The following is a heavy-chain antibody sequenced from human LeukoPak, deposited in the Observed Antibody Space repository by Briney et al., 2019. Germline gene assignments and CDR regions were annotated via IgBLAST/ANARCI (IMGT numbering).Heavy chain of an antibody. Sequence: PGGSPRLSCAASGFTFNNAWMNWVRQAPGKGLVWVSRINSDGSSTSYADSVKGRFTISRDNAKNTLYLQMNSLRAEDTAVYYCARERVVVTAIEDCYYGMDVWGQGTTVTVSS. CDR1: GFTFNNAW. V-gene: IGHV3-74*01. CDR2: INSDGSST. J-gene: IGHJ6*02. CDR3: ARERVVVTAIEDCYYGMDV. D-gene: IGHD2-21*02.